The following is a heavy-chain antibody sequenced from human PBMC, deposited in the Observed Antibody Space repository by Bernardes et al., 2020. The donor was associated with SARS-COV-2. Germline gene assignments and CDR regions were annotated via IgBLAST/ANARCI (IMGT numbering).Heavy chain of an antibody. J-gene: IGHJ4*02. Sequence: GGSLRLSCAASGFTFSSYWMHWVRQAPGKGLVWVSRINSDGSSTSYADSVKGRFTISRDNAKNTLYLQMNSLRAEDTAVYYCARSPLSGDACSASCIDYWGQGTLVTVSS. CDR3: ARSPLSGDACSASCIDY. CDR1: GFTFSSYW. V-gene: IGHV3-74*01. D-gene: IGHD3-10*02. CDR2: INSDGSST.